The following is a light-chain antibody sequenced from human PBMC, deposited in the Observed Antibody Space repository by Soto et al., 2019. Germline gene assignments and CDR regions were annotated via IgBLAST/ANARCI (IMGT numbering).Light chain of an antibody. CDR2: DVS. CDR3: QEYGISRT. J-gene: IGKJ1*01. CDR1: QSVSSTY. V-gene: IGKV3-20*01. Sequence: IVLTQSPGTLSLSPGERATLSCRASQSVSSTYVAWYQQKPGQAPRLLIYDVSSRATGIPDRFSGSGSGTDFTLTISRLEPEDFAVYFCQEYGISRTFGQGTK.